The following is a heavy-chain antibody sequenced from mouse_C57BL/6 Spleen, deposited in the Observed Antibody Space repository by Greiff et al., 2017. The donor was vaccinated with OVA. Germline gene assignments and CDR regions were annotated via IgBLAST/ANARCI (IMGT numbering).Heavy chain of an antibody. CDR2: ISDGGSYT. J-gene: IGHJ4*01. V-gene: IGHV5-4*01. CDR1: GFTFSSYA. Sequence: EVHLVESGGGLVKPGGSLKLSCAASGFTFSSYAMSWVRQTPEKRLEWVATISDGGSYTYYPDNVKGRFTISRDNAKNNLYLQMSHLKSEDTAMYYCARDGGVWYYAMDYWGQGTSVTVSS. CDR3: ARDGGVWYYAMDY. D-gene: IGHD2-10*02.